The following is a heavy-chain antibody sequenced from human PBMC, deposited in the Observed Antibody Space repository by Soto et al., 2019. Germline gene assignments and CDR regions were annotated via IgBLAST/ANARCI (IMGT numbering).Heavy chain of an antibody. CDR1: GASVSSGNYY. D-gene: IGHD3-10*01. V-gene: IGHV4-61*01. CDR3: ARDAPYYPYDY. J-gene: IGHJ4*02. Sequence: KTSETLSLTCTVFGASVSSGNYYWSWIRQPPGKGLEWIGKIYYNGNTNYNPSLKSRVTISLDMSKNQFSLKLHSVTAADTALYYCARDAPYYPYDYWGQGTLVTVSS. CDR2: IYYNGNT.